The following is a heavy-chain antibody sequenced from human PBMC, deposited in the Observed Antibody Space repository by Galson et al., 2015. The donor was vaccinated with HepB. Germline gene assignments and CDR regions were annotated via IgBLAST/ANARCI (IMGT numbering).Heavy chain of an antibody. Sequence: SLRLSCAASTFIFSTYSMNWVRQAPGKGLEWVSYISSGTTTIYYADSVKGRFTISRDNAKMSLYLQMNGLRAEDTAIYYCAKDAFSYNQVLDPFDLWGQGTMVTVSS. CDR2: ISSGTTTI. V-gene: IGHV3-48*04. J-gene: IGHJ3*01. D-gene: IGHD3-10*01. CDR3: AKDAFSYNQVLDPFDL. CDR1: TFIFSTYS.